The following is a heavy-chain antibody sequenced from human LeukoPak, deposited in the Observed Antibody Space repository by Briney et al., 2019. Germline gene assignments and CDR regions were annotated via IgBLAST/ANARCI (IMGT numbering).Heavy chain of an antibody. Sequence: QPGGSLRLSCAASGLTFSSYWMSWVRQAPGKGLEWVANIKQDGSEKYYVDSVKGRFTISRDNAKNSLYLQMNSLRAEDTAVYYCAREGPNSSGWYVWDYYYYYGMDVWGQGTTVTVSS. D-gene: IGHD6-19*01. CDR2: IKQDGSEK. V-gene: IGHV3-7*01. CDR1: GLTFSSYW. J-gene: IGHJ6*02. CDR3: AREGPNSSGWYVWDYYYYYGMDV.